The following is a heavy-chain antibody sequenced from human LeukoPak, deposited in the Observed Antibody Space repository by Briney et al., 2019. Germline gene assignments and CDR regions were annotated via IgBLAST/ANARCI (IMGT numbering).Heavy chain of an antibody. CDR1: GYTFTGYY. CDR2: INPNSGGT. D-gene: IGHD3-22*01. J-gene: IGHJ5*02. CDR3: ARDRGYYDSSGQNWFDP. V-gene: IGHV1-2*02. Sequence: VKVSCKASGYTFTGYYMHWVRQAPGQGLEWMGWINPNSGGTNYAQKFQGRVTMTRDTPISTAYMELSRLRSDDTAVYYCARDRGYYDSSGQNWFDPWGQGTLVTVSS.